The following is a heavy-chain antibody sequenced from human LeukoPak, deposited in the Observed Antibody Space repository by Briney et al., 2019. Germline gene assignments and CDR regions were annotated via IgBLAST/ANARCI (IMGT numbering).Heavy chain of an antibody. CDR3: ARDQNRYDSSGYYYVDY. V-gene: IGHV1-69*04. CDR1: GGTFSSYA. D-gene: IGHD3-22*01. CDR2: IIPILGIA. Sequence: ASVKVSCKASGGTFSSYAISWVRQAPGQGLEWMGRIIPILGIANYAQKFQGRVTITADKSTSTAYMELSSLRSEDTAVYYCARDQNRYDSSGYYYVDYWGQGTLVTVSS. J-gene: IGHJ4*02.